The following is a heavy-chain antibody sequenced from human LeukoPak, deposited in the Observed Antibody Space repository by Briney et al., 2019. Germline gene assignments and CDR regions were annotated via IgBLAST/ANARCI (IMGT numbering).Heavy chain of an antibody. V-gene: IGHV3-74*01. CDR1: GFTFSSYA. D-gene: IGHD3-9*01. Sequence: GGSLRLSCAASGFTFSSYAMHWVRQAPGKGLVWVSRINSDGRSTNYADSVKGRFTISRDNAKNTLYLQMNSLRAEDTAVYYCARGADSGYSSDNWGQGTVVSVSS. J-gene: IGHJ4*02. CDR2: INSDGRST. CDR3: ARGADSGYSSDN.